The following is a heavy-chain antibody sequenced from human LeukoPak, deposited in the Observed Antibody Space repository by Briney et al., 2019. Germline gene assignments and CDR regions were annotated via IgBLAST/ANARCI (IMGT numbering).Heavy chain of an antibody. D-gene: IGHD2-8*01. Sequence: RGGSLQISCTGSGSRFTSYWIGWVRQLPGKGLEWMGIIYLGDSDTRYSPSFQGQVTISADRSISTAYLQWSSLKASDTAMYYCAFSNAIWYFLYWGQGTQVTVSS. CDR1: GSRFTSYW. J-gene: IGHJ1*01. CDR2: IYLGDSDT. CDR3: AFSNAIWYFLY. V-gene: IGHV5-51*01.